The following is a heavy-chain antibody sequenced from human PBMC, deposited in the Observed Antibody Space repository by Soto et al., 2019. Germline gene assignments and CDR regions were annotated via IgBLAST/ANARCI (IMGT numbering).Heavy chain of an antibody. D-gene: IGHD6-19*01. Sequence: GGSLRLSCAASGFTFSSYSMNWVRQAPGKGLEWVSSISSSSSYIYYADSVKGRFTISRDNAKNSLYLQMNSLRAEDTAVYYCARPVSSGWANPNYGMDVWGQGTTVTVSS. J-gene: IGHJ6*02. V-gene: IGHV3-21*01. CDR2: ISSSSSYI. CDR3: ARPVSSGWANPNYGMDV. CDR1: GFTFSSYS.